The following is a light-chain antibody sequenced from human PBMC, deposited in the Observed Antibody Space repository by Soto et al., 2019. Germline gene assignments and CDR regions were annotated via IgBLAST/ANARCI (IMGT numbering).Light chain of an antibody. CDR1: HNINSW. V-gene: IGKV1-12*01. CDR2: AAS. Sequence: DIQMTQSPSSVSASVGDRVTIACRASHNINSWLAWYQQKPGRAPRFLIYAASSLQSGVPSRFSGSGSGTEFTLTITNLQPEDFATYYCQQSYSTLITFGQGTRLEIK. CDR3: QQSYSTLIT. J-gene: IGKJ5*01.